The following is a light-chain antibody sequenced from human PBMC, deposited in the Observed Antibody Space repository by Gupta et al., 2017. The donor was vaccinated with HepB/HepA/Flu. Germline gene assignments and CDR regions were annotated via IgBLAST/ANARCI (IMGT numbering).Light chain of an antibody. CDR1: SLKNYY. J-gene: IGLJ2*01. V-gene: IGLV3-19*01. CDR2: GKN. Sequence: SSELTQDPAVSVALGQTVRITCQGDSLKNYYASWYQQKPGQAPVRVIYGKNNRPSGIPDRFSASRSGNTASLTVTGAQAEDEADYHCSSRDNNDNLVFGGGTKLTVL. CDR3: SSRDNNDNLV.